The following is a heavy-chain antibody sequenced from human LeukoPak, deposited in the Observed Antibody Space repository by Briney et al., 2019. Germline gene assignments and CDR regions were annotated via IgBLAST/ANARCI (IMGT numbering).Heavy chain of an antibody. Sequence: GGSLRLSCAASGFTFDDYAMHWVRQAPGKGLEWVSGISWNSGSIGYADSVKGRFTISRDNAKNSLYLQMNSLRAEDTALYYCAKDISSGIAVAATDYWGQGTLVTVSS. CDR2: ISWNSGSI. CDR3: AKDISSGIAVAATDY. D-gene: IGHD6-19*01. CDR1: GFTFDDYA. V-gene: IGHV3-9*01. J-gene: IGHJ4*02.